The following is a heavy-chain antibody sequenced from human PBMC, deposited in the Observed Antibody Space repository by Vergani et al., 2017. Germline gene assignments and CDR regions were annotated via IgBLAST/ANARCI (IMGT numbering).Heavy chain of an antibody. Sequence: QVQLQESGPGLVKSSETLSLTCSVSFDSIRNLYCNWIRQPPGKGLEWLGSIHYSEHTNYNHSLKTRVTISVDTSKNQYSLTLTSVTAADTDVYSCARDGSEYDKDALDVWGQGTKVTVTS. CDR1: FDSIRNLY. CDR3: ARDGSEYDKDALDV. V-gene: IGHV4-59*11. CDR2: IHYSEHT. D-gene: IGHD5-12*01. J-gene: IGHJ3*01.